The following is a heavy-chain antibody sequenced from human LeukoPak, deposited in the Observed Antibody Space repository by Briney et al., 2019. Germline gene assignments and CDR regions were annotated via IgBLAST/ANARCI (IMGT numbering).Heavy chain of an antibody. CDR1: GFTFSSYT. Sequence: GGSLRLSCAASGFTFSSYTMNWVRQAPGKGLEWVSYISSSSSYTNYADSVKGRFTISRDNAKNSLYLQMNSLRAEDTAVYYCARTRGYGYGYVYWGQGTLVTVSS. J-gene: IGHJ4*02. D-gene: IGHD5-18*01. CDR2: ISSSSSYT. CDR3: ARTRGYGYGYVY. V-gene: IGHV3-21*05.